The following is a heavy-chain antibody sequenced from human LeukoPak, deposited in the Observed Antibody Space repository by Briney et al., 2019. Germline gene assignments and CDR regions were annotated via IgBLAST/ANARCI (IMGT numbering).Heavy chain of an antibody. V-gene: IGHV3-66*02. CDR2: IYSGGST. CDR3: ARDLGAADFDY. D-gene: IGHD3-16*01. CDR1: GFTVSSNY. Sequence: GGSLRLSCAASGFTVSSNYMSWVRQAPGKGLEWVSVIYSGGSTYYADSVKGRFTISRDNSKNTLYLQMNSLRAEDTAVYYCARDLGAADFDYWGQGTPVTVSS. J-gene: IGHJ4*02.